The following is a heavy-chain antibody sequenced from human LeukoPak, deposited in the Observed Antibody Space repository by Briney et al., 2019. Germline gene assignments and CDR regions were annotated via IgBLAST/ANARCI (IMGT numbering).Heavy chain of an antibody. CDR1: GGTFSSYA. CDR3: ARASTIYGVDFDY. D-gene: IGHD4-17*01. Sequence: ASVKVSCKASGGTFSSYAINWVRQATGQGLEWMGWMNPNSGNTGYAQKFQGRVTITRNTSISTAYMELSSLRSEDTAVYYCARASTIYGVDFDYWGQGTLVTVSS. V-gene: IGHV1-8*03. J-gene: IGHJ4*02. CDR2: MNPNSGNT.